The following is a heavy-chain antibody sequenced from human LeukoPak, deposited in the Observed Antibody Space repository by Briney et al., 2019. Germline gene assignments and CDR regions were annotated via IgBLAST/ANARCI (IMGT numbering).Heavy chain of an antibody. CDR2: IKQDGSEK. CDR3: ARVGKQWLPQDFDY. CDR1: GFTFSGSA. J-gene: IGHJ4*02. D-gene: IGHD6-19*01. V-gene: IGHV3-7*01. Sequence: PGGSLKLSCAASGFTFSGSAMHWVRQAPGKGLEWVANIKQDGSEKYYVDSVKGRFTISRDNAKNSLYLQMNSLRAEDTAVYYCARVGKQWLPQDFDYWGQGTLVTVSS.